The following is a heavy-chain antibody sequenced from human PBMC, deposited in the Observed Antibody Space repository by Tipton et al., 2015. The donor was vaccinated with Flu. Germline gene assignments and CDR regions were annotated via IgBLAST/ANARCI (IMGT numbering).Heavy chain of an antibody. CDR2: ISATGLST. Sequence: SLRLSCAASGFSFTTYVMTWVRQAPGKGLEWVSSISATGLSTYYAGSVKGRFTISRDNSKNTVFLQMNSLKAEDTAVYYCAKDHSTYVPKTGASDSWGQGSLFTGS. J-gene: IGHJ4*02. V-gene: IGHV3-23*01. CDR3: AKDHSTYVPKTGASDS. D-gene: IGHD2-8*02. CDR1: GFSFTTYV.